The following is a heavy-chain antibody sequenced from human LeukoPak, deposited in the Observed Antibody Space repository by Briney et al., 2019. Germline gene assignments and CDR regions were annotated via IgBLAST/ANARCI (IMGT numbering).Heavy chain of an antibody. Sequence: SETLSLTCTVSGGSVSSGSYYWSWIRQPPGKGLEWIGYIYYSGSTNYNPSLKSRVTISVDTSKNQFSLKLSSVTAADTAVYYCARGVPAVTGDLFDYWGQGTLVTVSS. D-gene: IGHD2-2*01. CDR3: ARGVPAVTGDLFDY. CDR1: GGSVSSGSYY. V-gene: IGHV4-61*01. CDR2: IYYSGST. J-gene: IGHJ4*02.